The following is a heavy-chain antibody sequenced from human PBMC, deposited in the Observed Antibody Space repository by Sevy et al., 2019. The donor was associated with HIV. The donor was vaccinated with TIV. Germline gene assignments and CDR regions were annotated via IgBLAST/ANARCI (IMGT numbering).Heavy chain of an antibody. Sequence: GGPLSPPCPPLGFPFYPFWMSWVRQPPGKGREWVANINPDGRQTYYVDSGRGRYTTSRVNARNVLNLQMNSLRAEDTAMYYCATFSNNRAWGYWGQGTLVTVSS. CDR2: INPDGRQT. J-gene: IGHJ4*02. D-gene: IGHD1-20*01. CDR3: ATFSNNRAWGY. CDR1: GFPFYPFW. V-gene: IGHV3-7*03.